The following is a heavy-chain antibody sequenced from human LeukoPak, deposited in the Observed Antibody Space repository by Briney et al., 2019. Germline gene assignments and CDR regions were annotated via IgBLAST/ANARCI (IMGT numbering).Heavy chain of an antibody. CDR1: GGSISSYY. J-gene: IGHJ4*02. Sequence: SETLSLTCTVSGGSISSYYWSWIRQPPGKGLELIGYMYDSGSTNYNPSLESRVTISVDTSKNQFSLRLSSVTAADTAVYYCARHGGSYTFDFWGQGVLVTVSS. CDR3: ARHGGSYTFDF. CDR2: MYDSGST. D-gene: IGHD1-26*01. V-gene: IGHV4-59*01.